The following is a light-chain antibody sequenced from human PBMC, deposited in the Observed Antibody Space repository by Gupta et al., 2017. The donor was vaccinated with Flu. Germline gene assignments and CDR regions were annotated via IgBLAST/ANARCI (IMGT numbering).Light chain of an antibody. CDR1: SSDIGAYNF. CDR3: TSYTGRNSQV. CDR2: DVS. J-gene: IGLJ3*02. V-gene: IGLV2-14*03. Sequence: SITISCTGTSSDIGAYNFVSWYQQHPGTAPKLMIFDVSYRPSGVSNRFSGSKSGNTASLTISGLQPEDEAEYYCTSYTGRNSQVFGGGTKLTVL.